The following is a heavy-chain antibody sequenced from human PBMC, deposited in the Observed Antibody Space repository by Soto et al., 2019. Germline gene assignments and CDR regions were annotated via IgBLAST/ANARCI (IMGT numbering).Heavy chain of an antibody. V-gene: IGHV3-30-3*01. CDR3: ASSIAAAGTRFDY. D-gene: IGHD6-13*01. CDR2: ISYDGSNK. J-gene: IGHJ4*02. Sequence: QVQLVESGGGVVQPGRSLRLSCAASGFTFSSYAKHWVRQAPGKGLEWVAVISYDGSNKYYADSVKGRFTISRDNSKNTLYLQMNSLRAEDTAVYYCASSIAAAGTRFDYWGQGTLVTVSS. CDR1: GFTFSSYA.